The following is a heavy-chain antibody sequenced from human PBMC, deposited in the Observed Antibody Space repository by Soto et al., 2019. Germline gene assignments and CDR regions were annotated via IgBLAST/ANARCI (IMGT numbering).Heavy chain of an antibody. Sequence: QVQLVESGGGVVQPGRSLRLSCAASGFPFSDYGIHWVRQAPGKGLEWVAVISSDGSNEYYADSVKGRFTISRDNSKKKEYQQMNSLTTEDSASYYFDKQISPYCSRVSCYDLYFYYAMDVWGQGTTVTV. V-gene: IGHV3-30*18. J-gene: IGHJ6*02. CDR2: ISSDGSNE. D-gene: IGHD2-15*01. CDR1: GFPFSDYG. CDR3: DKQISPYCSRVSCYDLYFYYAMDV.